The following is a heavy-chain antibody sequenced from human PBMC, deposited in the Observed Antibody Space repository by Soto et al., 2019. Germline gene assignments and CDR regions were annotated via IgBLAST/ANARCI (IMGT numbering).Heavy chain of an antibody. CDR3: ARSYTTNDGFDT. Sequence: GGSLRLSCAASGFTFSSYDMHWVRQATGKGLEWVSAIGSAGDTYYPGSVKGRSTISRENAKNSLYLQMNSLRAEDTAVYYCARSYTTNDGFDTWGQGTLVTVSS. CDR1: GFTFSSYD. CDR2: IGSAGDT. V-gene: IGHV3-13*01. D-gene: IGHD2-2*02. J-gene: IGHJ5*02.